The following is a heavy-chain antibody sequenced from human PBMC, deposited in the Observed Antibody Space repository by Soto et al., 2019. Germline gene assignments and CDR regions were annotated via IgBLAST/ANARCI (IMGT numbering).Heavy chain of an antibody. CDR3: AREGGRHCSPTRCYNAFDI. CDR2: ISSTSNTI. D-gene: IGHD2-2*02. Sequence: GGSLRLSCASSGFSFSAFSMNWVRQAPGKGLEWVSYISSTSNTIYYADSVKGRFTISRDNAQNTLYLQMNSLSDADTAVYYCAREGGRHCSPTRCYNAFDIWGQGTMVTVSS. CDR1: GFSFSAFS. V-gene: IGHV3-48*02. J-gene: IGHJ3*02.